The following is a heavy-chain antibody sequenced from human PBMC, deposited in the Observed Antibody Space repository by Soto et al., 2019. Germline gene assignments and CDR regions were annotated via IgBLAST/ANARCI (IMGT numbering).Heavy chain of an antibody. CDR2: ISGGGGAR. CDR3: SKLSRDLVPSGQSYFAMHV. Sequence: GGSLRLSCAASVFTFENYAMNWFRQAPVKVLEWVARISGGGGARYYAYSVKVRFTISRDNAKNTLHLQLNSLRLEDTALYYCSKLSRDLVPSGQSYFAMHVWGQGTTVTVSS. J-gene: IGHJ6*02. D-gene: IGHD2-8*02. V-gene: IGHV3-23*01. CDR1: VFTFENYA.